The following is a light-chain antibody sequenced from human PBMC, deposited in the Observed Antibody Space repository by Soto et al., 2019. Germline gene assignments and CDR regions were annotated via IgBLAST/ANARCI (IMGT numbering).Light chain of an antibody. CDR2: GAS. Sequence: EIVLTQSPGTLSLSPGERATLSCRASQSVSSSYLAWYQQKPGQAPRLLIYGASSRATGIPARFSGSGSGTGFTLTISSLQSEDFAVYYCQQRSSWPFTFGPGTKVDIK. CDR3: QQRSSWPFT. CDR1: QSVSSSY. V-gene: IGKV3D-20*02. J-gene: IGKJ3*01.